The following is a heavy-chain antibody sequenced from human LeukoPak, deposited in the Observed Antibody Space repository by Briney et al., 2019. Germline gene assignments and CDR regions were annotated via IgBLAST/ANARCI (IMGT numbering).Heavy chain of an antibody. CDR2: IGGSGGST. CDR3: AQPGRTSCYACGMDV. V-gene: IGHV3-23*01. J-gene: IGHJ6*04. D-gene: IGHD2-2*01. CDR1: GFTVSSNY. Sequence: GGSLRLSCAASGFTVSSNYMSWVRQAPGKGLEWVSAIGGSGGSTYYADSVKGRFTISRDNSKNTLYLQMNTLRAEDTAVYHCAQPGRTSCYACGMDVWGKGTTVTVSS.